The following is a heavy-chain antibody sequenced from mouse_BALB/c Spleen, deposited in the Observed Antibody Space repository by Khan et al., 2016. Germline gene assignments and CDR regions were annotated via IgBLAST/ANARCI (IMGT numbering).Heavy chain of an antibody. CDR3: AYDCCYAWFTS. D-gene: IGHD2-3*01. J-gene: IGHJ3*01. V-gene: IGHV3-2*02. CDR2: ISPSGNS. Sequence: EVKLLESGPGLVKPSQSLSLTCTVTGHSITSDFAWNWIRQFPGNKLEWLGYISPSGNSHYNPSLKSRTSITPDTSKNPSFLQLNSVTSEDHATYYCAYDCCYAWFTSWGQGTLVTVSA. CDR1: GHSITSDFA.